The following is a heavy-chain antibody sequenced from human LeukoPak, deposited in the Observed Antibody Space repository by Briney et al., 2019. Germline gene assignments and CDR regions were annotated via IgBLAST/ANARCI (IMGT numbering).Heavy chain of an antibody. V-gene: IGHV3-11*04. CDR2: ISSSGSTI. CDR1: GFTFSDYY. Sequence: PGGSLRLSCAASGFTFSDYYMSWIRQAPGKGLEWVSYISSSGSTIYYADSVKGRFTISRHNAKNSLYLQMNSLRAEDTAVYYCARFGIQLWDYFDYWGQGTLVTVSS. J-gene: IGHJ4*02. CDR3: ARFGIQLWDYFDY. D-gene: IGHD5-18*01.